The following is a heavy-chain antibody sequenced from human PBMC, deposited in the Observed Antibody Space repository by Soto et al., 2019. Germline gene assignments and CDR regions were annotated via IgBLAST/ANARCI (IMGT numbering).Heavy chain of an antibody. J-gene: IGHJ6*01. V-gene: IGHV3-64*04. CDR2: ISIDGSRT. Sequence: GGSLRLSCSGSGFIFSIYAIHWVRQAPGKGLEYVSFISIDGSRTHYADSVKGRFTISRDNSKNTAYLQMSSLRSDDTAVYYCAREDRDRETGLVPAAIDGMDVWGQGTTVTVSS. CDR1: GFIFSIYA. CDR3: AREDRDRETGLVPAAIDGMDV. D-gene: IGHD2-2*01.